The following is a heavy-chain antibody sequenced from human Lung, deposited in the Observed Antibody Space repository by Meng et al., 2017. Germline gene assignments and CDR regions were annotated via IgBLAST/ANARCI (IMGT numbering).Heavy chain of an antibody. CDR2: IAHDGYNK. CDR1: GFSFSTYP. Sequence: QRQLVEAGGGVGQPGRSLMLSCVASGFSFSTYPVHWDRQAPGKGLQWVAIIAHDGYNKDYTDSVKGRFTISRDNSKNTLSMEMNDLRVEDTAVYYCTRRGNWGSAFDIWGQGTMVTVSS. CDR3: TRRGNWGSAFDI. D-gene: IGHD3-16*01. V-gene: IGHV3-30*04. J-gene: IGHJ3*02.